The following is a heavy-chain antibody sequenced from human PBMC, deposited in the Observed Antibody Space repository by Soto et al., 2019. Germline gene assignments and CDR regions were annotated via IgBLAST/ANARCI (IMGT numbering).Heavy chain of an antibody. D-gene: IGHD3-16*01. V-gene: IGHV3-53*01. CDR1: GFSVTSNY. CDR3: VKEFKGAFDY. J-gene: IGHJ4*02. Sequence: GGSLRLSCAASGFSVTSNYMSWVRQAPGKGLEWVSVIFTGGTTDYADSVKGRFTMSRDISRNTLYLQMNSLRAEDTAVYFCVKEFKGAFDYWGQGTLVTVSS. CDR2: IFTGGTT.